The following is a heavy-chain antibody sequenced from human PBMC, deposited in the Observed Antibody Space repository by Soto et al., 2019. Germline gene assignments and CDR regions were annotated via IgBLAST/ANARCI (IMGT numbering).Heavy chain of an antibody. V-gene: IGHV1-69*13. CDR3: ARVGGSSGGDAFDI. CDR2: IIPIFGTA. J-gene: IGHJ3*02. D-gene: IGHD2-15*01. Sequence: ASVKVSCKASGYTFTSYYISWVRQAPGQGLEWMGGIIPIFGTANYAQKFQGRVTITADESTSTAYMELSSLRSEDTAVYYCARVGGSSGGDAFDIWGQGTMVTV. CDR1: GYTFTSYY.